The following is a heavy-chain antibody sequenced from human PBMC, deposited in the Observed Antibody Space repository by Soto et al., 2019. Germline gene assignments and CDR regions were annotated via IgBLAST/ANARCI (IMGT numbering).Heavy chain of an antibody. J-gene: IGHJ4*02. CDR2: ISDSGGAT. D-gene: IGHD1-7*01. CDR1: GFIFSNYA. Sequence: GGSLRLSCAASGFIFSNYALSWVRQAPGKGLEWVSSISDSGGATFYADSVKGRFTISRDNSKSTLYLQMNSLRAEDTALYYCARDTRYNWKYALDSWGKGTLVTVSS. V-gene: IGHV3-23*01. CDR3: ARDTRYNWKYALDS.